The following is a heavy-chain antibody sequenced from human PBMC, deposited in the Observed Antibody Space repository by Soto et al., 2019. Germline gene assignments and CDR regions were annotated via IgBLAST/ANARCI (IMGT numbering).Heavy chain of an antibody. CDR2: IYYSGST. V-gene: IGHV4-39*07. D-gene: IGHD3-3*01. CDR1: GGSISSSSYY. Sequence: SETLSLTCTVSGGSISSSSYYWGWIRQPPGKGLEWIGSIYYSGSTYYNPSLKSRVTISVDTSKNQFSLKLSSVTAADTAVYYCAREGSTIFGVVTYYYLDGWGKGTTVTVAS. J-gene: IGHJ6*03. CDR3: AREGSTIFGVVTYYYLDG.